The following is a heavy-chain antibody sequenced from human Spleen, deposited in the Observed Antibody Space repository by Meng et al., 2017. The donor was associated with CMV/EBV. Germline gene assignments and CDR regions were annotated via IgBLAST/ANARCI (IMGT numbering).Heavy chain of an antibody. Sequence: GGSLRLSCAASGFTFSTYNMHWVRQAPGKGLEWVSSISSGRSYIYYADSVKGRFTISRDNAKNSLYLKMNSLRAEDTAVYYCARGIFRRLVEWPKGSHFDSWGQGILVTVSS. J-gene: IGHJ4*02. CDR1: GFTFSTYN. V-gene: IGHV3-21*01. CDR3: ARGIFRRLVEWPKGSHFDS. CDR2: ISSGRSYI. D-gene: IGHD3-3*01.